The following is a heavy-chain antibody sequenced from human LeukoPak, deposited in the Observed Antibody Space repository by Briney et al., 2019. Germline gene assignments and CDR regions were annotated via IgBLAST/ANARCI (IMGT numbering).Heavy chain of an antibody. Sequence: PGGSLRLSCAASGFTFSSYWMHWVRQAPGKGLVWVSRINTDGSTTTYADSVKGRFTISRDNAKNTLYLQMNSLRAEDTALYYGARGAAAAAVYYEYWGQGTLVTVSS. CDR2: INTDGSTT. CDR1: GFTFSSYW. CDR3: ARGAAAAAVYYEY. D-gene: IGHD6-13*01. J-gene: IGHJ4*02. V-gene: IGHV3-74*01.